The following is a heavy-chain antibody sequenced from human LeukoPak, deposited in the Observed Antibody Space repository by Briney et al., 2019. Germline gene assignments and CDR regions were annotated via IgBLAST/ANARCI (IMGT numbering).Heavy chain of an antibody. CDR2: INYSGST. CDR3: ARLPYGSGSYYYYYGMDV. Sequence: PSETLPLTCTVSGGSISSYYWSWIRQPPGKGLEWIGYINYSGSTNYNPSLKSRVTISVDTSKNQFSLKLSSVTAADTAVYYCARLPYGSGSYYYYYGMDVWGQGTTVTVSS. J-gene: IGHJ6*02. CDR1: GGSISSYY. V-gene: IGHV4-59*01. D-gene: IGHD3-10*01.